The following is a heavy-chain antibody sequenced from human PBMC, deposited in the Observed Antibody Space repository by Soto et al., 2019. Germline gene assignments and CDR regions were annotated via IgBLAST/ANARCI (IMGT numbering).Heavy chain of an antibody. J-gene: IGHJ4*02. D-gene: IGHD3-22*01. CDR2: IIPIFGTA. CDR1: GGTFSSYA. V-gene: IGHV1-69*06. CDR3: ARVARSMIVVDYYFDY. Sequence: ASVKVSCKASGGTFSSYAISWVRQAPGQGLEWMGGIIPIFGTANYAQKFRGRVTITADKSTSTAYMELSSLRSEDTAVYYCARVARSMIVVDYYFDYWGQGTLVTVSS.